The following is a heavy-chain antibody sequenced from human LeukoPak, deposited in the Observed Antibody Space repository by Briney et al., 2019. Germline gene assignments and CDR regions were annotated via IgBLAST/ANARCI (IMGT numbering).Heavy chain of an antibody. CDR3: TRHYDILTGYYGGAFDI. D-gene: IGHD3-9*01. Sequence: GGSLKLSCAASGFTFSGSAMHWVRQASGKGLEWVGRIRSKANSYATAYAASVKGRFTISRDDSKNTAYLQMNSLKTEDTAVYCCTRHYDILTGYYGGAFDIWGQGTMVTVSS. CDR2: IRSKANSYAT. CDR1: GFTFSGSA. V-gene: IGHV3-73*01. J-gene: IGHJ3*02.